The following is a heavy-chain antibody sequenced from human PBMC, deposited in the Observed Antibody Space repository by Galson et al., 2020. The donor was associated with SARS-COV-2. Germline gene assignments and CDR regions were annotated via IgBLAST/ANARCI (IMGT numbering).Heavy chain of an antibody. CDR1: GGSISSSSYY. D-gene: IGHD6-19*01. CDR2: IYYSGST. V-gene: IGHV4-39*01. CDR3: ARGIAVAGPEDYYYYYGMDV. Sequence: SETLSLTCTVSGGSISSSSYYWGWIRQPPGKGLEWIGSIYYSGSTYYNPSLKSRVTISVDTSKNQFSLKLSSVTAADTAVYYCARGIAVAGPEDYYYYYGMDVWGQGTTVTVSS. J-gene: IGHJ6*02.